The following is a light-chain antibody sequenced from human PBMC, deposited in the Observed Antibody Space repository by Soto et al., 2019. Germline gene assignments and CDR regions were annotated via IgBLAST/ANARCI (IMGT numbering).Light chain of an antibody. CDR3: PQYGTSPRT. CDR2: GAS. V-gene: IGKV3-20*01. CDR1: QSILSNY. J-gene: IGKJ1*01. Sequence: EVMLTQSPGTLSLSPGERATLSCRASQSILSNYLAWYQQKSGQAPRLLIYGASNRATGIPDRFSGSGSGTDFTLTISRLEPEAFAVYYCPQYGTSPRTFGQGTKVEFK.